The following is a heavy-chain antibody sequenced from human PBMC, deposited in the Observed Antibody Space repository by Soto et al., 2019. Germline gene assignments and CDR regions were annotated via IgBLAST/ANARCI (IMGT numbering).Heavy chain of an antibody. D-gene: IGHD4-17*01. J-gene: IGHJ4*02. CDR3: AKEMISYGDYSEGGYYFDY. CDR2: ISYDGSNK. V-gene: IGHV3-30*18. CDR1: GFTFSSYG. Sequence: QVQLVESGGGVVQPGRSLRLSCAASGFTFSSYGMHWVRQAPGKGLEWVAVISYDGSNKYYADSVKGRFTISRDNSKNTLYLQMNSLRAEDTAVYYCAKEMISYGDYSEGGYYFDYWGQGTLVTVSS.